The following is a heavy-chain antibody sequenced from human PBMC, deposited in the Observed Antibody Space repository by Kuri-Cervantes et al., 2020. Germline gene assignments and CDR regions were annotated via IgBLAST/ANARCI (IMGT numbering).Heavy chain of an antibody. Sequence: GGSLRLSCAASGFTFSSYAMHWVRQAPGKGLEWVAVISYDGSNKYYADSVKGRFTISRDNSKNSLYLQMNSLRDEDTAVYYCARDRGSSGYYPPWYFDLWGRGTLVTVSS. CDR1: GFTFSSYA. V-gene: IGHV3-30-3*01. D-gene: IGHD3-22*01. CDR2: ISYDGSNK. CDR3: ARDRGSSGYYPPWYFDL. J-gene: IGHJ2*01.